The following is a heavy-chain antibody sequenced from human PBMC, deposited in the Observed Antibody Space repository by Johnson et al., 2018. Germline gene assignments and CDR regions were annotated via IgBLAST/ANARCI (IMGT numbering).Heavy chain of an antibody. CDR1: GGSISSSY. J-gene: IGHJ4*02. CDR2: IYYSGST. CDR3: ARWATAYHYFDY. V-gene: IGHV4-59*01. Sequence: QVQLQESGPGLVKPSETLSLTCTVSGGSISSSYWSWIRQPPGKGLEWIGYIYYSGSTNYNPSLKSRVTISEDTSKNQVSLKLRSVITADTAVYYCARWATAYHYFDYWGQGTLVTVSS. D-gene: IGHD3-16*01.